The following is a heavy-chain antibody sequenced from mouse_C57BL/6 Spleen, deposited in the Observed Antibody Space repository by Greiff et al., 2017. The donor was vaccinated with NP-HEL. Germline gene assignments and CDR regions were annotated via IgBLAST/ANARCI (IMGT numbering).Heavy chain of an antibody. CDR1: GFTFSDYY. CDR2: INYDGSST. Sequence: EVQVVESEGGLAQPGSSMKLSCTASGFTFSDYYMAWVRQVPEKGLEWVANINYDGSSTYYLDSLKSRFIISRDNAKNILYLQMSSLKFEDTATYYCARDSSGHFDYWGQGTTLTVSS. D-gene: IGHD3-2*02. CDR3: ARDSSGHFDY. J-gene: IGHJ2*01. V-gene: IGHV5-16*01.